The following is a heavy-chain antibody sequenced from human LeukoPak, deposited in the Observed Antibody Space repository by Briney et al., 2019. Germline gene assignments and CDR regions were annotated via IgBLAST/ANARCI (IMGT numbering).Heavy chain of an antibody. CDR3: ARSAFYAFDI. CDR1: GFTFRSYW. J-gene: IGHJ3*02. CDR2: ITIDGSST. V-gene: IGHV3-74*01. Sequence: GGSLRLSCAPSGFTFRSYWMHWVRQAPGKGLVWVSRITIDGSSTSYADSVKGRFTISRDNAKNTLYLQMNSLRAEDTAVYYCARSAFYAFDIWGQGTMVTVSS. D-gene: IGHD3-16*02.